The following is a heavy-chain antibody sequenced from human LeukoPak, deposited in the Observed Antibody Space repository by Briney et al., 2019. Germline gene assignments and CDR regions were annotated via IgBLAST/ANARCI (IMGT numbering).Heavy chain of an antibody. D-gene: IGHD2-8*01. Sequence: PGGSLRLSCAASGFTFSSYAMHWVRQAPGKGLEWEAVISYDGSNKYYADSVKGRFTISRDNPKNTLYLQMNSLRAEDTAVYYCARAIMVYAGEYYFDYWGQGTLVTVSS. CDR2: ISYDGSNK. J-gene: IGHJ4*02. CDR1: GFTFSSYA. V-gene: IGHV3-30-3*01. CDR3: ARAIMVYAGEYYFDY.